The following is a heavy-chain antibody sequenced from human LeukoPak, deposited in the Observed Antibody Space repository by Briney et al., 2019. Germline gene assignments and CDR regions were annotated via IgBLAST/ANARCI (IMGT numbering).Heavy chain of an antibody. CDR1: GFTFSSYG. J-gene: IGHJ4*02. CDR3: AKRGRFGVSTSYFDY. V-gene: IGHV3-30*18. CDR2: ITYDGSNK. D-gene: IGHD3-10*01. Sequence: GRSLRLSCAASGFTFSSYGMHWVRQAPGKGLEWVTLITYDGSNKYYADSVKGRFTISRDNSKNTMYLQMNSLTAEYTALYYCAKRGRFGVSTSYFDYWGQGTLVTVSS.